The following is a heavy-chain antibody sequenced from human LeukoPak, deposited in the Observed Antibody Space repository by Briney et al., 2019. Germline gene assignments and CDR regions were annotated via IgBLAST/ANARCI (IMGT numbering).Heavy chain of an antibody. CDR2: ISSSGSTI. CDR1: GFTFSSYS. CDR3: AMSGVRGVINI. Sequence: GGSLRLSCAASGFTFSSYSMSWIRQAPGKGLEWVSYISSSGSTIYYADSVKGRFTISRDNAKNSLYLQMNSLRAEDTAVYYCAMSGVRGVINIWGQGTMVTVSS. J-gene: IGHJ3*02. V-gene: IGHV3-48*04. D-gene: IGHD3-10*01.